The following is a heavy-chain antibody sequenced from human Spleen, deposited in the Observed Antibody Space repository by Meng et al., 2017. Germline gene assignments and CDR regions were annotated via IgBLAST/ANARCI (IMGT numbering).Heavy chain of an antibody. CDR3: ARAGSNKGYY. V-gene: IGHV4-34*01. J-gene: IGHJ4*02. CDR2: INHSGST. D-gene: IGHD3-10*01. Sequence: SETLSLTCAVYGGSFSGYYWSWIRQPPGKGLEWIGEINHSGSTNYNPSLKSRVTISVDTSKNQFSLKLSSVTAADTAVYYCARAGSNKGYYWGQGTLVTVSS. CDR1: GGSFSGYY.